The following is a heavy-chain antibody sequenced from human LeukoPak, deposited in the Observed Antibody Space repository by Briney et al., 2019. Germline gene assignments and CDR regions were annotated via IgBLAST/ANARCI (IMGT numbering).Heavy chain of an antibody. J-gene: IGHJ5*02. CDR1: GFTFNLYA. V-gene: IGHV3-30*18. CDR2: ISYDGSNK. D-gene: IGHD4-11*01. CDR3: AKDLHAYRLGWFDP. Sequence: GRSLRLSCAASGFTFNLYAMHWVRQAPGKRLEWVAVISYDGSNKYYADSVKGRFTISRDNSKNTLYLQMNSLRAEDTAVYYCAKDLHAYRLGWFDPWGQGTLVTVSS.